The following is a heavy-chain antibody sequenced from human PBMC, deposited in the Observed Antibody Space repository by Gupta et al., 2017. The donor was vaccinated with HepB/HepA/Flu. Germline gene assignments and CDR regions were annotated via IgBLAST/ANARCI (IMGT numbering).Heavy chain of an antibody. J-gene: IGHJ4*02. V-gene: IGHV3-74*01. Sequence: EVQLLESGGGIVQPGGSLRLSWYAPGFSLNTSFLHEVRQGPGKGLDGVSQINRDGRSTAYANAVKGRFIISRDNARNTLYLQMNSLRDEDTAVYYCTGVTGDGRVGLADYWGQGTLVTVSS. CDR2: INRDGRST. CDR1: GFSLNTSF. CDR3: TGVTGDGRVGLADY. D-gene: IGHD7-27*01.